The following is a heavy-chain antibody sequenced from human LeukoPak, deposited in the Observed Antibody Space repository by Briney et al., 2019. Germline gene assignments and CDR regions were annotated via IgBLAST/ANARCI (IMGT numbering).Heavy chain of an antibody. Sequence: PGGSLRLSCAASGFTFNTYTMNWVRQAPGKGLEWVSSISSGTSYIYYADSVKGRFTISRDNAKNSLYLQMNSLKAEDTAVYYCARDPTSSWETAFDIWGQGTIVTVSS. CDR3: ARDPTSSWETAFDI. CDR1: GFTFNTYT. D-gene: IGHD1-26*01. V-gene: IGHV3-21*01. CDR2: ISSGTSYI. J-gene: IGHJ3*02.